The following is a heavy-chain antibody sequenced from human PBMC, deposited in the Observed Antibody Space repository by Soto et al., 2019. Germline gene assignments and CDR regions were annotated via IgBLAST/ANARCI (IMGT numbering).Heavy chain of an antibody. CDR3: ARDEAWNYETGNYYYYGMDV. Sequence: ASVKVSCKASGYTFSNFGLSWVRQAPGQGLEWVGWISGYNGNTNSAQKFQGRVTMTTDTSTSTAYMELRSLRSDDTAVYYCARDEAWNYETGNYYYYGMDVWGQGTTVTVSS. CDR1: GYTFSNFG. D-gene: IGHD1-7*01. V-gene: IGHV1-18*01. CDR2: ISGYNGNT. J-gene: IGHJ6*02.